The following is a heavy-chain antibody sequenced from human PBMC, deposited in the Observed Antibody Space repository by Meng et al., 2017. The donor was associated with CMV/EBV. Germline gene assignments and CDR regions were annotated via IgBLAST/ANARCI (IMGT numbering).Heavy chain of an antibody. CDR1: GGSISSYY. CDR3: ARVVGDVVVPAATQYYFDY. D-gene: IGHD2-2*01. J-gene: IGHJ4*02. V-gene: IGHV4-59*01. Sequence: GSLRLSCTVSGGSISSYYWSWIRQPPGKGLEWIGYIYYSGSTIYNPSLKSRVTISVDTSKNQFSLKLSSVTAADTAVYYCARVVGDVVVPAATQYYFDYWGQGTLVTVSS. CDR2: IYYSGST.